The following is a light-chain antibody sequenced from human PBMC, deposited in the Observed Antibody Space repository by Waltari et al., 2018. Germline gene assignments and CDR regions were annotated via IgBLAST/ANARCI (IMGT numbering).Light chain of an antibody. CDR2: EVS. J-gene: IGKJ2*01. CDR3: MQGIHFPYT. V-gene: IGKV2-29*02. Sequence: EIVMTKTPLSLSVTPGQPASISCESGQSLLLSDGKTHLFWHLQKPGQSPLLLMFEVSRRVSGVPDRFSGSGSGTTFTLKISRVEAEAVGVYYCMQGIHFPYTFGQGTKLEIK. CDR1: QSLLLSDGKTH.